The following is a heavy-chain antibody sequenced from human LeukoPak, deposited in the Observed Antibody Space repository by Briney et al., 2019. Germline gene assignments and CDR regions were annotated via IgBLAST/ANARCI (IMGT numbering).Heavy chain of an antibody. Sequence: SETLSLTCTVSGGSISSSSYYWGWIRQPPGKGLEWIGSIYYSGSTYYNPSLKSRVTISVDTSKNQFSLMLSSVTAADTAVYYCARSAAYYDFWSGISFDPWGQGTLVTVSS. CDR2: IYYSGST. J-gene: IGHJ5*02. V-gene: IGHV4-39*01. CDR3: ARSAAYYDFWSGISFDP. CDR1: GGSISSSSYY. D-gene: IGHD3-3*01.